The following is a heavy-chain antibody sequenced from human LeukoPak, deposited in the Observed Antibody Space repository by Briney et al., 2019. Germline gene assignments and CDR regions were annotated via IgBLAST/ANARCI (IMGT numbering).Heavy chain of an antibody. J-gene: IGHJ4*02. Sequence: AASVKVSCKASGYTFTGYYMHWVRQAPGQGLEWMGWINPNSGGTNYAQKFQGRVTMTRDTSISTAYMELSRLRSDDTAVYYCARDLGTTVTTYLDYWGQGTLVTVSS. CDR3: ARDLGTTVTTYLDY. D-gene: IGHD4-17*01. CDR2: INPNSGGT. CDR1: GYTFTGYY. V-gene: IGHV1-2*02.